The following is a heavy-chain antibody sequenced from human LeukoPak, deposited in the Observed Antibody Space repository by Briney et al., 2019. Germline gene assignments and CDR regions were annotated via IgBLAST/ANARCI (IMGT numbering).Heavy chain of an antibody. Sequence: GGSLGLSCAASGFTFSDYYMSWVRQAPGEGREWVSFVCSSGSTINYADSVKGRFIISTDNAKLSLYLQMNSLRAEDTAVYYCARETPDSSGWDWGQGTLVTVSS. CDR1: GFTFSDYY. CDR2: VCSSGSTI. V-gene: IGHV3-11*04. CDR3: ARETPDSSGWD. D-gene: IGHD6-19*01. J-gene: IGHJ4*02.